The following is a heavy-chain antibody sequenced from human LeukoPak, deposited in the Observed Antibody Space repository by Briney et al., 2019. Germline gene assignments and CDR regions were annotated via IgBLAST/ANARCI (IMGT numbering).Heavy chain of an antibody. Sequence: GGSLRLSCAASGFTFSSYAMSWVRQAPGKGLEWVSAISGSGGSTYYADSVKGRFTISRDNSKNTLYLQMNSLRAEDTAVYYCAKDCSSTSCYRSRGADAFDIWGQGTMVTVSS. CDR3: AKDCSSTSCYRSRGADAFDI. CDR1: GFTFSSYA. V-gene: IGHV3-23*01. CDR2: ISGSGGST. D-gene: IGHD2-2*02. J-gene: IGHJ3*02.